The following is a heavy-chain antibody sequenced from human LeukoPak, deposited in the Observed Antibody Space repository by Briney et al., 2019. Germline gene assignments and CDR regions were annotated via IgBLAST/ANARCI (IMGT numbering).Heavy chain of an antibody. CDR1: GFTFSSYT. D-gene: IGHD6-6*01. CDR3: ARDGSSEDFDY. V-gene: IGHV3-21*01. CDR2: ISSSGSYT. J-gene: IGHJ4*02. Sequence: GGSLRLSCAASGFTFSSYTLNWVRQAPGKGLEWVSSISSSGSYTYYADSVKGRFTISRDNAKNSLYLQLNSLRAEDTAVYYCARDGSSEDFDYWGQGTLVNVSS.